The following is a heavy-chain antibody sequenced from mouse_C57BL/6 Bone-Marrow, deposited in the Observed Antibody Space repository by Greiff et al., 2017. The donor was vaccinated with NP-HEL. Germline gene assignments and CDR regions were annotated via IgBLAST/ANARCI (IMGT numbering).Heavy chain of an antibody. D-gene: IGHD3-2*02. CDR1: GFTFSSYG. V-gene: IGHV5-6*01. CDR2: ISSGGSYT. Sequence: VQLKESGGDLVKPRGSLKLSCAASGFTFSSYGMSWVRQTPDKRLEWVATISSGGSYTYYPDSVKGRFTISRDNAKNTLYLQMSSLKSEDTAMYYCARTAQATSYAMDYWGQGTSVTVSS. CDR3: ARTAQATSYAMDY. J-gene: IGHJ4*01.